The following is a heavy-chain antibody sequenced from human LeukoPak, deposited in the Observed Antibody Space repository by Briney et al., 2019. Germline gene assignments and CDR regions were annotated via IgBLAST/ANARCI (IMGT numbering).Heavy chain of an antibody. J-gene: IGHJ4*02. CDR3: ARHGHSGYFDY. Sequence: PSETLSLTCTVSGGSISSSSYYWGWIRQPPGKGLEWIGSIYYSGSTYYNPSLESRVTISVDTSKNQFSLKLSSVTAADTAVYYCARHGHSGYFDYWGQGTLVTVSS. CDR2: IYYSGST. D-gene: IGHD1-26*01. CDR1: GGSISSSSYY. V-gene: IGHV4-39*01.